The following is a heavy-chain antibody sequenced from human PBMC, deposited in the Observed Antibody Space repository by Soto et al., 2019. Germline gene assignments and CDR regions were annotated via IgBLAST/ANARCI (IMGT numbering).Heavy chain of an antibody. J-gene: IGHJ4*02. V-gene: IGHV1-69*06. D-gene: IGHD6-13*01. CDR2: SIPIFGTA. Sequence: SGKESSKACGGTFKSNAISWARQATEKGLEWMGGSIPIFGTANYAQKFQGRVTITADKSTSTAYMELSSLRSEDTAVYYCARGGGSSRSSDYWGQGTLVTVSS. CDR3: ARGGGSSRSSDY. CDR1: GGTFKSNA.